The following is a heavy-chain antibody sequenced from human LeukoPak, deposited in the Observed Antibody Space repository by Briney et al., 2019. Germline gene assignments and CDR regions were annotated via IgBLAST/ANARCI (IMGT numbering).Heavy chain of an antibody. J-gene: IGHJ4*02. CDR1: GGSFSGYY. D-gene: IGHD2-2*01. V-gene: IGHV4-34*01. Sequence: KSSETLSLTCAVYGGSFSGYYWSWIRQPPGKGLEWIGEINHSGSTNYNPSLKSRVTISVDTSKNQFSLKLSSVTAADTAVYYCARGLLGVVPAAIWRYWGQGTLVTVSS. CDR2: INHSGST. CDR3: ARGLLGVVPAAIWRY.